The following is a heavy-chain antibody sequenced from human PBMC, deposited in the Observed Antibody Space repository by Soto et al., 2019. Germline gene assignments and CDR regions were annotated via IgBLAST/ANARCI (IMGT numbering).Heavy chain of an antibody. CDR2: IHWDDEK. CDR1: GFSLNTRGVG. D-gene: IGHD6-19*01. J-gene: IGHJ4*02. CDR3: AYRPFVWGSGWNFDF. Sequence: QITLKESGPTLVIPTQTLTLTCTFSGFSLNTRGVGVGWIRQPPGKALEWVALIHWDDEKRYSPSLRNTLTITKDTSKNQVVLILTNMDPVDTAPYYCAYRPFVWGSGWNFDFWGQGILVTVSS. V-gene: IGHV2-5*02.